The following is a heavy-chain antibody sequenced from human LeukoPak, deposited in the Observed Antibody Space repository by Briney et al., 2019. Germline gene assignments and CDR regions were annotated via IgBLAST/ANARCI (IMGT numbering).Heavy chain of an antibody. CDR3: AKCYDTSGRRASDI. V-gene: IGHV3-23*01. CDR2: ISVDGSHT. Sequence: GGSLRLSCAASGFTFSSYAMNWVRQAPGKGLEWVSAISVDGSHTYYADSVKGRFTISRDNSKNTLSLQMDSLRAEDTAVYYCAKCYDTSGRRASDIWGQGTMVTVSS. CDR1: GFTFSSYA. J-gene: IGHJ3*02. D-gene: IGHD3-22*01.